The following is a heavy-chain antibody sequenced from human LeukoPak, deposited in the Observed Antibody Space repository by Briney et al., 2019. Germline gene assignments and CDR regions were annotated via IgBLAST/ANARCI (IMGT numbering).Heavy chain of an antibody. D-gene: IGHD3-22*01. J-gene: IGHJ4*02. Sequence: ASVKVSCKASGYTFTSYGISWVRQAPGQGLEWMGWISAYNGNTNYAQKLQGRVTMTTDTSTSTAYMELRSLRSDDTAVYYCARDPPHSSGYHGGRVRSDYWGQGTLVTVSS. CDR3: ARDPPHSSGYHGGRVRSDY. CDR2: ISAYNGNT. V-gene: IGHV1-18*01. CDR1: GYTFTSYG.